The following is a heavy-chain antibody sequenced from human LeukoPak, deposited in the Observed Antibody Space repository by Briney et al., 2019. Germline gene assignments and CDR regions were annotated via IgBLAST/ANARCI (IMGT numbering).Heavy chain of an antibody. CDR2: ISSSGSTI. D-gene: IGHD3-22*01. CDR1: GFTFSKYY. J-gene: IGHJ6*04. Sequence: GGSLRLSCAASGFTFSKYYMSWIRQAPGKGLEWVSYISSSGSTIYYADSVKGRFTISRDNAKNSLNLQMNSLRAEDTAVYYCAKAVRGYYYDSSGYFRPSLDVWGKGTTVTISS. V-gene: IGHV3-11*04. CDR3: AKAVRGYYYDSSGYFRPSLDV.